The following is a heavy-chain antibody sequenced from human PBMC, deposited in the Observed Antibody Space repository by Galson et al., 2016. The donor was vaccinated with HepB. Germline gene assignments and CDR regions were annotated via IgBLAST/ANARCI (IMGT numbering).Heavy chain of an antibody. V-gene: IGHV3-23*01. J-gene: IGHJ4*02. CDR3: AKSVLEYDILTGYYRRGADY. Sequence: SLRLSCAASGFTFSSYAMSWVRQAPGKGLEWVSSSGSGGPTYYGDSAQGRFTIPRDNSKNTLFPQMHSLRADETAVYYCAKSVLEYDILTGYYRRGADYWGQGTLVTVSS. D-gene: IGHD3-9*01. CDR2: SGSGGPT. CDR1: GFTFSSYA.